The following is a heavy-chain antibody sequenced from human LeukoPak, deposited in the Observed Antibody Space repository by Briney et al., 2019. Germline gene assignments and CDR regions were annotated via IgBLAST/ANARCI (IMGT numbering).Heavy chain of an antibody. CDR2: IIPIFGTA. D-gene: IGHD3-22*01. V-gene: IGHV1-69*05. J-gene: IGHJ4*02. CDR1: GGTFSSYA. Sequence: VASVKVSCKASGGTFSSYAISWVRQAPGQGLEWMGGIIPIFGTANYAQKFQGRVTITTDESTSTAYMEPSSLRSEDTAVYYCARANYYDSSGYFLFDYWGQGTLVTVSS. CDR3: ARANYYDSSGYFLFDY.